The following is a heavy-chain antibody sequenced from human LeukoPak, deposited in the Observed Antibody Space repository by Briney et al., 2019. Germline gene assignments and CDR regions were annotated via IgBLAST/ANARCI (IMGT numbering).Heavy chain of an antibody. CDR1: GFTVSSYA. J-gene: IGHJ4*02. V-gene: IGHV3-23*01. Sequence: GGSLRLSCAASGFTVSSYAMSWVRQAPGKGLEWVSAISGSGGSTYYADSVKGRFTISRDNSKNTLYLQMNSLRAEDTAVYYCAKDLGRGDYYDSSGYSRFDYWGQGTLVTVSS. CDR2: ISGSGGST. CDR3: AKDLGRGDYYDSSGYSRFDY. D-gene: IGHD3-22*01.